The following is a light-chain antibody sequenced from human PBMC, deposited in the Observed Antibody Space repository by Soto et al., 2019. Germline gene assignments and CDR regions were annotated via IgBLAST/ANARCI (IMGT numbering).Light chain of an antibody. J-gene: IGKJ1*01. CDR3: QQYGSSSPWT. Sequence: DIQMTQSPSTLSASVGDRVTITCRSSQSISSWLAWYQQKPGRAPKLLIYKASSLEPGVPSRFSGSGYGTEFTVIISSLQADDFASFYCQQYGSSSPWTFGQGTKVEIK. CDR2: KAS. CDR1: QSISSW. V-gene: IGKV1-5*03.